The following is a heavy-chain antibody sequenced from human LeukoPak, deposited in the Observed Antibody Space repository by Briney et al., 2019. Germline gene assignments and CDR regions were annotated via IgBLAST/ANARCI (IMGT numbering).Heavy chain of an antibody. J-gene: IGHJ4*02. V-gene: IGHV3-73*01. CDR3: RFLTSNSDF. D-gene: IGHD2/OR15-2a*01. Sequence: GESLKISCKGSGYSFTSYWIGWVRQASGTGLEWVGRIRNKANSYATAYTASMEGRFTISRDDSKNTAYLQMNSLRSEDTAVYYCRFLTSNSDFWGQGILVTVSS. CDR1: GYSFTSYW. CDR2: IRNKANSYAT.